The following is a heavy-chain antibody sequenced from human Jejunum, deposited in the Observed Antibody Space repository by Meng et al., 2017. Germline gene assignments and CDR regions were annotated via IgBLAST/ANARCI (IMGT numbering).Heavy chain of an antibody. CDR2: ISHSGRT. V-gene: IGHV4-34*01. D-gene: IGHD4-17*01. CDR1: CGALKGVY. J-gene: IGHJ4*02. Sequence: HGQLTQWGQRTLSPSGTRSLDCAVSCGALKGVYWNRIRQPPGKGLEWSGEISHSGRTHYKPSRKSRVTISVDRSQNQLSLKHTSVSGTDTAVYFCARALGAYGDSGFAYWGQGALVTVSS. CDR3: ARALGAYGDSGFAY.